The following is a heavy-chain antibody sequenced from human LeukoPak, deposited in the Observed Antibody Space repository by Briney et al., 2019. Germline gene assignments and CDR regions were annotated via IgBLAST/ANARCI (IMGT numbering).Heavy chain of an antibody. D-gene: IGHD3-10*01. CDR2: MNPNSGNT. V-gene: IGHV1-8*01. CDR1: GYAFTSYD. Sequence: ASVKVSCKASGYAFTSYDINWVRQATGQGLEWMGWMNPNSGNTAFTQKFQGRVTMTRNISVSTAYMELISLRSEDTAVYYCATFPRGRAFDVWGQGTMVTVSS. CDR3: ATFPRGRAFDV. J-gene: IGHJ3*01.